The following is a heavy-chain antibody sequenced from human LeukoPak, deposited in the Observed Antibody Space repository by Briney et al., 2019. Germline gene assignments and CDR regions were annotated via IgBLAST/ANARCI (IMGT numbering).Heavy chain of an antibody. V-gene: IGHV1-69*01. CDR2: IIPIFGTA. CDR3: ARDERQNPYAVVA. D-gene: IGHD2-15*01. CDR1: GGTFSSYA. J-gene: IGHJ5*02. Sequence: SVKVSCKASGGTFSSYAISWVRQAPGQGLEWMGGIIPIFGTANYAQKLQGRVTITADEPTSTVYMELSSLRSEDTAVYYCARDERQNPYAVVAWGQGTLVTVSS.